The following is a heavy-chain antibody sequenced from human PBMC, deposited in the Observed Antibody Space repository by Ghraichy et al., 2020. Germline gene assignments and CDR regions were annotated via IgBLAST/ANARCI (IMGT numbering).Heavy chain of an antibody. D-gene: IGHD5-18*01. CDR3: AHSLHTAMAPGWFDP. CDR1: GFSLSTSGVG. J-gene: IGHJ5*02. V-gene: IGHV2-5*01. CDR2: IYWNDDK. Sequence: SGPTLVKPTQTLTLTCTFSGFSLSTSGVGVGWIRQPPGKALEWLALIYWNDDKRYSPSLKSRLTITKDTSKNQVVLTMTNMDPVDTATYYCAHSLHTAMAPGWFDPWGQGTLVTVSS.